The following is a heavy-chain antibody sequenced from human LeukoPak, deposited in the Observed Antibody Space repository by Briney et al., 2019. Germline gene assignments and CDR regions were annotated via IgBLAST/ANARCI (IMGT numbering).Heavy chain of an antibody. CDR2: INHNGNVN. V-gene: IGHV3-7*03. J-gene: IGHJ3*02. Sequence: GGSLRLSCAASGFTFSSYWMNWARQAPGKGLEWVASINHNGNVNYYVDSVKGRFTISRDNAKNSLYLQMSNLRAEDTAVYYCAREGSFDSSGYNDALDIWGQGTMVTVSA. D-gene: IGHD3-22*01. CDR3: AREGSFDSSGYNDALDI. CDR1: GFTFSSYW.